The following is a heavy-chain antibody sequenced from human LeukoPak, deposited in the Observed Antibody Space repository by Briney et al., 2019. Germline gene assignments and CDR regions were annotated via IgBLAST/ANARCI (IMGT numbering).Heavy chain of an antibody. Sequence: PSETLSLTCAVYGGSFSGYYWSWIRKPPGKGLEWIGEINHSGSTNYNPSLKSRVTISVDTSKNQFSLKLSSVTAADTAVYYCARGRTLYYGSGSLTRPLDYWGQGTLVTVSS. J-gene: IGHJ4*02. D-gene: IGHD3-10*01. V-gene: IGHV4-34*01. CDR2: INHSGST. CDR3: ARGRTLYYGSGSLTRPLDY. CDR1: GGSFSGYY.